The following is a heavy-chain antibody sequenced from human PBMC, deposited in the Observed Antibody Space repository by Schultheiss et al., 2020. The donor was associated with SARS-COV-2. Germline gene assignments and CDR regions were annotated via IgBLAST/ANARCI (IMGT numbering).Heavy chain of an antibody. J-gene: IGHJ4*02. CDR2: IYSGGST. Sequence: GGSLRLSCAASGFTVSSNYMSWVRQAPGKGLEWVSVIYSGGSTYYADSVKGRFTISRDNSKNTLYLQMNSLRAEDTAVYYCASPARLWFGESFDYWGQGTLVTVSS. V-gene: IGHV3-66*02. CDR3: ASPARLWFGESFDY. D-gene: IGHD3-10*01. CDR1: GFTVSSNY.